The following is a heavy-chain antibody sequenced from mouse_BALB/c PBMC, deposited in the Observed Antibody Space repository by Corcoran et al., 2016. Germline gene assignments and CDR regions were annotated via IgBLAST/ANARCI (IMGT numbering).Heavy chain of an antibody. J-gene: IGHJ1*01. CDR3: ARSGLSRDCDV. V-gene: IGHV9-3-1*01. D-gene: IGHD3-1*01. CDR2: INTYTGEP. CDR1: GYTFTNYG. Sequence: QIQLVQSGPELKKPGETVKISCKASGYTFTNYGMNWVKHAPGKGLKWLGWINTYTGEPTYADDFKGRFAFSLETSASTAYLQINNLKNEDTATYCCARSGLSRDCDVWGAGTTVTVSS.